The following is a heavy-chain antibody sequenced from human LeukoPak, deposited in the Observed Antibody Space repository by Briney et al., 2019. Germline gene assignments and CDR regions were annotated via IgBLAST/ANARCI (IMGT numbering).Heavy chain of an antibody. CDR1: GYTFTRYY. Sequence: ASVKVSCKASGYTFTRYYMHWVRQAPGQGLEWMGWINPNSGGTNYAQKFQGRVTMTRDTSISTAYMELSRLRSDDTAVYYCARDRRSGGSFDPWGQGTLVTVSS. J-gene: IGHJ5*02. CDR2: INPNSGGT. CDR3: ARDRRSGGSFDP. D-gene: IGHD6-25*01. V-gene: IGHV1-2*02.